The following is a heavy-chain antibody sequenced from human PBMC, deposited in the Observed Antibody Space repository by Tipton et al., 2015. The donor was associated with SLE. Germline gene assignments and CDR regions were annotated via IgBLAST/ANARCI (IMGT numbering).Heavy chain of an antibody. CDR2: INHSGST. V-gene: IGHV4-34*01. D-gene: IGHD5-18*01. CDR1: GGSFSGYY. CDR3: AKPRGGYSNAFDI. Sequence: TLSLTCAVYGGSFSGYYWSWIRQPPGKGLEWIGEINHSGSTNYNPSLKSRVTISVDTSKNQFSLKLSSATAADTAVYYCAKPRGGYSNAFDIWGQGTMVTVSS. J-gene: IGHJ3*02.